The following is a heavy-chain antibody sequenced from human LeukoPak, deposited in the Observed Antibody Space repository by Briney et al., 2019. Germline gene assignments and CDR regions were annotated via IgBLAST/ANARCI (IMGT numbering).Heavy chain of an antibody. CDR2: INPNSGGT. J-gene: IGHJ3*02. CDR3: ARVGRIAAADHAFDI. Sequence: ASVKVSCKASGYTFTGYYMHWVRQAPGQGLEWMGWINPNSGGTNYAQKFQGRVTMTRDMSTSTVYMELSSLRSEDTAVYYCARVGRIAAADHAFDIWGQGTMVTVSS. V-gene: IGHV1-2*02. D-gene: IGHD6-13*01. CDR1: GYTFTGYY.